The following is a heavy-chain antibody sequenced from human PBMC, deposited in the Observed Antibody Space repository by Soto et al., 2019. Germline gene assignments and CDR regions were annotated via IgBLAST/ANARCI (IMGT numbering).Heavy chain of an antibody. D-gene: IGHD6-19*01. V-gene: IGHV3-11*05. J-gene: IGHJ6*02. CDR1: GFIFSDYY. CDR3: ARAPGAVNSYAGVDV. CDR2: ISDGGSYT. Sequence: GPLRLSCVASGFIFSDYYMAWIRRAPGKGLEWVSYISDGGSYTNHGNSVRGRVSVSRDDAGNSLYLQIKNLRVEDTGVYYCARAPGAVNSYAGVDVWGQGTTVTSP.